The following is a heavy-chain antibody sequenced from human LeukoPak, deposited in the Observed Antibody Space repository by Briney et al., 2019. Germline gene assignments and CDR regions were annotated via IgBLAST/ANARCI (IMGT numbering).Heavy chain of an antibody. V-gene: IGHV4-61*02. CDR3: ARQAYYGSGSFCDY. J-gene: IGHJ4*02. D-gene: IGHD3-10*01. CDR2: IYTSGST. Sequence: SETLSLTCTVSGGSISSGSYYWSWIRQPAGKGLEWIGRIYTSGSTNYNPSLKSRVTISVDTSKNQFSLKLSSVTAADTAVYYCARQAYYGSGSFCDYWGQGTLVTVSS. CDR1: GGSISSGSYY.